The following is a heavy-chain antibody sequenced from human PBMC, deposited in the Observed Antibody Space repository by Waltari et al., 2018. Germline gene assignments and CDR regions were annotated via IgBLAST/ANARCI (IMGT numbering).Heavy chain of an antibody. CDR2: INSDGSST. J-gene: IGHJ4*02. Sequence: EVQLVESGVGLFQLGGSLGLPCPPSDFPFVSSGFPGVRQAPGKGLVWVSRINSDGSSTSYADSVKGRFTISRDNAKNTLYLQMNSLRAEDTAVYYCARISWGSRVLAAPFDYWGQGTLVTVSS. D-gene: IGHD2-15*01. V-gene: IGHV3-74*01. CDR3: ARISWGSRVLAAPFDY. CDR1: DFPFVSSG.